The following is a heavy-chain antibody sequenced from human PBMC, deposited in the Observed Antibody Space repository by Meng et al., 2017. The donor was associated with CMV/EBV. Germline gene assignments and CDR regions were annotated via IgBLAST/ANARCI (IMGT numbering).Heavy chain of an antibody. CDR3: ARESFGSHFDY. Sequence: GGSLRLSCAASGFTFSSYGMHWVRQAPGKGLEWVAFISYDGSNKYYADSVKGRFTISRDNSKNTLYLQMNSLRAEDTAVYYCARESFGSHFDYWGQGTLVTVSS. CDR1: GFTFSSYG. V-gene: IGHV3-30*19. J-gene: IGHJ4*02. CDR2: ISYDGSNK. D-gene: IGHD1-26*01.